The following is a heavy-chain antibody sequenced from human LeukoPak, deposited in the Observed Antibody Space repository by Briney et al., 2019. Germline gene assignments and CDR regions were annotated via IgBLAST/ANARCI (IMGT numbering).Heavy chain of an antibody. V-gene: IGHV3-23*01. CDR3: ARAYIMGATRWFDP. D-gene: IGHD1-26*01. CDR1: GFTFSRYA. Sequence: GGSLRLSCAPSGFTFSRYAMNWVRQAPGKGLEWVSIISNSGDSTIYADSVKGRFTVSRDNSKNILYLQMSGLRAEDTAMYYCARAYIMGATRWFDPWGQGTLVTVSS. CDR2: ISNSGDST. J-gene: IGHJ5*02.